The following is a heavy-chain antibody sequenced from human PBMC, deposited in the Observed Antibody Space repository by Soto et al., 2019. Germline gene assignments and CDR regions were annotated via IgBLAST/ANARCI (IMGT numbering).Heavy chain of an antibody. D-gene: IGHD3-10*01. J-gene: IGHJ6*02. V-gene: IGHV4-59*08. CDR1: GGSISSYY. CDR3: ARHADRGAEAYYYYYGMDV. Sequence: SETLSLTCTVSGGSISSYYWSWIRQPPGKGLEWIGYIYYSGSTNYNPSLKSRVTISVDTSKNQFSLKLSSVTAADTAVYYCARHADRGAEAYYYYYGMDVWGQGTTVTVSS. CDR2: IYYSGST.